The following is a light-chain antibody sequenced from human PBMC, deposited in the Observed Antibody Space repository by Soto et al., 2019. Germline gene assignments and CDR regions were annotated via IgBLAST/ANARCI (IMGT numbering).Light chain of an antibody. J-gene: IGKJ2*01. V-gene: IGKV1-39*01. Sequence: DIQMTHSPSSLSTSVGDRVTITCRASQDINNYVKWYQQKPGKAPKLLIFAAYNLQSGVPSRFSGSGSGTDFTLTISSLQPEEFATYYCQQSYSTPPYTFGQGTKLDMK. CDR1: QDINNY. CDR3: QQSYSTPPYT. CDR2: AAY.